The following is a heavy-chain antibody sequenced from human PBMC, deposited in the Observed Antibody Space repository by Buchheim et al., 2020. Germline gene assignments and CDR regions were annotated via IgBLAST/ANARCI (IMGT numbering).Heavy chain of an antibody. Sequence: QVQLVQSGAEVRKPGASVKISCKASGYSFISFAIHWVRQAPGQGLEWMGWVNAGNGNTGYSQNFQGRVSITVDKTASTAYMELKSLTSEDTAVYYCARTFPFDYWGQGTL. CDR2: VNAGNGNT. D-gene: IGHD3-3*02. CDR1: GYSFISFA. CDR3: ARTFPFDY. V-gene: IGHV1-3*01. J-gene: IGHJ4*02.